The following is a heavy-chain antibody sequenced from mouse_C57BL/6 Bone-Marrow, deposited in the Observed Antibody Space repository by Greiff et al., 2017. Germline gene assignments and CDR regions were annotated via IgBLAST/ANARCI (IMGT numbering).Heavy chain of an antibody. J-gene: IGHJ2*01. CDR2: IYPGGGYT. CDR1: GYTFTNYW. V-gene: IGHV1-63*01. Sequence: QVQLQQSGAELVRPGTSVKMSCKASGYTFTNYWIGWAKQRPGHGLEWIGVIYPGGGYTNYNEKFKGKATLTADKSSSTAYMQFSSLTSEDSAFYYCARVFITTVDVGEFEYWGQGTPLTDS. D-gene: IGHD1-1*01. CDR3: ARVFITTVDVGEFEY.